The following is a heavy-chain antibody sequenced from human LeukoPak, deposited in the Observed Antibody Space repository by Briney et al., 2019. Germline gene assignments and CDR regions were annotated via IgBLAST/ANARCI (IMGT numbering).Heavy chain of an antibody. V-gene: IGHV3-21*01. Sequence: GGSLRLSCAASGFTFSSYSMNWVRQAPGKGLEWVSSISSSSSYIYYADSVKGRFTISRDNAKNSLYLQMNSLRAEDTAVYYCARDPPSGEDGDYPSDAFDIWGQGTMVTVSS. CDR3: ARDPPSGEDGDYPSDAFDI. CDR2: ISSSSSYI. CDR1: GFTFSSYS. J-gene: IGHJ3*02. D-gene: IGHD3-10*01.